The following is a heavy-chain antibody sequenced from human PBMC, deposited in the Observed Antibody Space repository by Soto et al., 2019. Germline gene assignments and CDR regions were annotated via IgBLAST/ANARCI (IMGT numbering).Heavy chain of an antibody. Sequence: DVQLVESGGGLVKPGGSLRLSCTGSTFSFSNAWMNWVRQAPGKGLEWVGRIKSKTDGGTTDYAAPVKGRFTISRDDSKNTLYVQMNSLKTEDTAVYYCTTMHYDFWSCYSFPAFDMWGQGTMVTVSS. J-gene: IGHJ3*02. CDR1: TFSFSNAW. CDR3: TTMHYDFWSCYSFPAFDM. CDR2: IKSKTDGGTT. V-gene: IGHV3-15*07. D-gene: IGHD3-3*01.